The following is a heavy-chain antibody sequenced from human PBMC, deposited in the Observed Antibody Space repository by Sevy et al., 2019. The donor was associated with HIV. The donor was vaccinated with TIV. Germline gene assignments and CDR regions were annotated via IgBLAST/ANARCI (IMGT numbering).Heavy chain of an antibody. CDR3: ARDDGNYYFHY. CDR1: GFPFSKYW. CDR2: IKQDAGQK. D-gene: IGHD1-7*01. J-gene: IGHJ4*02. V-gene: IGHV3-7*01. Sequence: GESLKISCAASGFPFSKYWMGWVRQAPGEGLEWVANIKQDAGQKYYMDSVKGRFTISRDNAKNSLYLQMNSLTAEDTAIYFCARDDGNYYFHYWGQGTLVTVSS.